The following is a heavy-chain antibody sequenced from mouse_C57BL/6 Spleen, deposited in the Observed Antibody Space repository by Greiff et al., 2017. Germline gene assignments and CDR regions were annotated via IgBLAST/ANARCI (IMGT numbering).Heavy chain of an antibody. Sequence: EVQLQQSGPELVKPGASVKISCKASGYTFTDYNMHWVKQSHGQGLEWIGVINPNYGTTSYNQKFKGKATLTVDQSSSTAYMQLNSLTSEDSAVYYCASYYYGSSPWFAYWGQGTLVTVSA. CDR2: INPNYGTT. J-gene: IGHJ3*01. V-gene: IGHV1-39*01. D-gene: IGHD1-1*01. CDR1: GYTFTDYN. CDR3: ASYYYGSSPWFAY.